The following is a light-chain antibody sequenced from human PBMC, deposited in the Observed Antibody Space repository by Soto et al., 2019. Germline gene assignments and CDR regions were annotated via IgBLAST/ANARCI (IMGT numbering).Light chain of an antibody. CDR1: QSVSSN. V-gene: IGKV3-15*01. J-gene: IGKJ5*01. CDR2: GAS. CDR3: QQYNNWPIT. Sequence: EIVMTQSPATLSVSPGERATLSCRASQSVSSNLACYQQKPGQVPSLLIFGASTRATGIPARFSGSGSGTEFTLTISSLQSEDFAVYYCQQYNNWPITFGQGTRLEIK.